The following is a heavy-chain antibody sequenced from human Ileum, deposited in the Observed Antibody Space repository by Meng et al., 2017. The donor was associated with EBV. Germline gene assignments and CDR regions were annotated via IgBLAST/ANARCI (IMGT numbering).Heavy chain of an antibody. Sequence: EVKLGVSGGGLIQPGGSLRLSCAASGFAVSSNYMSWVRQAPGKGLEWVSVMNSGGNTDYADSVKGRFSISRDNSKNTLYLQMNSLRVEDTAVYYCAKNPLTWGQGTLVTVSS. V-gene: IGHV3-53*01. CDR1: GFAVSSNY. CDR3: AKNPLT. J-gene: IGHJ5*02. D-gene: IGHD3-16*01. CDR2: MNSGGNT.